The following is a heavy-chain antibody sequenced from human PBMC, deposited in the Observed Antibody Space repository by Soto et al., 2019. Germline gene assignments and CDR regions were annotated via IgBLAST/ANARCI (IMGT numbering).Heavy chain of an antibody. J-gene: IGHJ6*03. CDR3: ASAVRGVITNYYYYYMDV. D-gene: IGHD3-10*01. V-gene: IGHV4-34*01. CDR2: INHSGST. CDR1: GGSFSGYY. Sequence: SETLSLTCAVYGGSFSGYYWSWIRQPPGKGLEWIGEINHSGSTNYNPSLKSRVTISVDTSKNQFSLKLSSVTAADTAVYYCASAVRGVITNYYYYYMDVWGKGTTVTVSS.